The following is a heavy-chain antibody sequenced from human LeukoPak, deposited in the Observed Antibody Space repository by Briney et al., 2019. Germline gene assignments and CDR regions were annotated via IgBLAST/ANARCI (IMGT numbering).Heavy chain of an antibody. CDR2: ISSSSSYI. J-gene: IGHJ3*02. CDR1: GFTFSSYS. Sequence: GGSLRLSCAASGFTFSSYSMNWVRQAPGKGLEWVSSISSSSSYIYYADSVKGRFTISRDNAKNSLYLQMNSLRAEDTAVYYCARGTRYNWNYGAFDIWGQGTMVTVSS. D-gene: IGHD1-7*01. CDR3: ARGTRYNWNYGAFDI. V-gene: IGHV3-21*01.